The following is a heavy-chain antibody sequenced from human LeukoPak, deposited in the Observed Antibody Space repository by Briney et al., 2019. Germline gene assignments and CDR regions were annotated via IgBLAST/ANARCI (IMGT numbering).Heavy chain of an antibody. CDR2: ISSDNDYI. CDR3: ALRGFYDTRSFDY. V-gene: IGHV3-21*01. CDR1: GFTFISYS. D-gene: IGHD3-22*01. J-gene: IGHJ4*02. Sequence: GGSLRLSCAASGFTFISYSMNWVRQAPGKGLEWVSSISSDNDYIDYADSVKGRFTISRDNAKNSLYLQMNSLRAEDTAVYYCALRGFYDTRSFDYWGQGTLVTVSS.